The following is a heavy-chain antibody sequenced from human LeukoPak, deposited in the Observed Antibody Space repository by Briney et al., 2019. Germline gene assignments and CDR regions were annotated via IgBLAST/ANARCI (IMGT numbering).Heavy chain of an antibody. V-gene: IGHV4-59*08. CDR3: ATLSSGSWARYVDY. CDR2: IYYSGST. CDR1: GGSISSSHY. J-gene: IGHJ4*02. Sequence: SETLSLTCAVSGGSISSSHYWSWIRQPPGKGLEWIGYIYYSGSTNYNPSLKSRVTISVDTSKNQLSLKLSSVTAADTAVYYCATLSSGSWARYVDYWGQGTLVAVSS. D-gene: IGHD6-13*01.